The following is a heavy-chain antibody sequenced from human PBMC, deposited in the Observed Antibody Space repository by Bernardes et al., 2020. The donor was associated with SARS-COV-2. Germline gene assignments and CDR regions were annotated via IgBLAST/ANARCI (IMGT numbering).Heavy chain of an antibody. CDR2: IYYSGST. V-gene: IGHV4-39*07. CDR3: AKPALRFLEWFTSGQDYYMDV. D-gene: IGHD3-3*01. J-gene: IGHJ6*03. Sequence: SETLSLTCTVSGCSISSSSYYWGWIRQPPGKGLEWIGSIYYSGSTYYNPSLKSRVTISVATSKNQFSLKLSSVTAADTAVYYCAKPALRFLEWFTSGQDYYMDVWGKGTTVTVSS. CDR1: GCSISSSSYY.